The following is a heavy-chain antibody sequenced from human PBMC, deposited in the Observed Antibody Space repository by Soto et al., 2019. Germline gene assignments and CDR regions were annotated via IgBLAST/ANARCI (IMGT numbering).Heavy chain of an antibody. CDR3: ARRRAAAGTLTFDY. J-gene: IGHJ4*02. D-gene: IGHD6-13*01. CDR2: ISSGSSYI. V-gene: IGHV3-21*01. CDR1: GFIFTGYN. Sequence: PGGSLRLSCAASGFIFTGYNMNWGRQAPGKGLEWVSSISSGSSYIYYADSVKGRFTISRDNAKNSLYLQMNTLRAEDTALYYCARRRAAAGTLTFDYWGQGTRVTVSS.